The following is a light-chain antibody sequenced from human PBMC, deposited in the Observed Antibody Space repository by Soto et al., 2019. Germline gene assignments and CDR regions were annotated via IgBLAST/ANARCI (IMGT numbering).Light chain of an antibody. J-gene: IGKJ1*01. CDR1: QSIATY. CDR3: QQSYTTPT. V-gene: IGKV1-39*01. Sequence: DIPMTQSPSSLSASVGDRVTITCRAGQSIATYLNWYQQRPGKAPKLLIYAASTLQSEVPSRFSGSGSGTDFTLTISSLQPEDFATYFCQQSYTTPTFGHGTKVEIK. CDR2: AAS.